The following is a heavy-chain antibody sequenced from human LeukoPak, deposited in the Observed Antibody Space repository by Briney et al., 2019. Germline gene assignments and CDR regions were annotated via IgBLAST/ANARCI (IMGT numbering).Heavy chain of an antibody. D-gene: IGHD2-2*01. J-gene: IGHJ4*02. CDR3: ARDLRRYCSSTSCSTDY. Sequence: PGGSLRLSCAASGFTFSSYGMHWVRQAPGKGLEWVAVIWYDGSNKYYADSVKGRFTISRDNSKNTLHLQMNSLRAEDTAVYYCARDLRRYCSSTSCSTDYWGQGTLVTVSS. CDR2: IWYDGSNK. CDR1: GFTFSSYG. V-gene: IGHV3-33*01.